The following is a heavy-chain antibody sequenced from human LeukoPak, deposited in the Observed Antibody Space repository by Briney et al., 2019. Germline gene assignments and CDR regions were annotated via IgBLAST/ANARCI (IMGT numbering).Heavy chain of an antibody. CDR3: ARYCGGDCYYFDY. Sequence: QPGGSLRLSCAASGFTFSSYWMHWVRQAPGKGLVWVSRINSDGSSTSYADSVKGRFTISRDNAKNTLYLQMNSLRAEDTAVYYCARYCGGDCYYFDYWGQGTLVTVSS. D-gene: IGHD2-21*02. J-gene: IGHJ4*02. CDR1: GFTFSSYW. V-gene: IGHV3-74*01. CDR2: INSDGSST.